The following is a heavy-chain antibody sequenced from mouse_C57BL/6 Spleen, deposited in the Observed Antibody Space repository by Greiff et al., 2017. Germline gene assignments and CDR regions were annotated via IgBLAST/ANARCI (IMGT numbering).Heavy chain of an antibody. J-gene: IGHJ2*01. CDR2: INPGSGGT. V-gene: IGHV1-54*01. Sequence: QVQLQQSGAELVRPGTSVKVSCKASGYAFTNYLIEWVKQRPGQGLEWIGVINPGSGGTNYNEKFKGKATLTADTSSSTAYMQLSSLTSEDSAVYFCARRGPYYFDYWGQGTTLTVSS. CDR3: ARRGPYYFDY. CDR1: GYAFTNYL.